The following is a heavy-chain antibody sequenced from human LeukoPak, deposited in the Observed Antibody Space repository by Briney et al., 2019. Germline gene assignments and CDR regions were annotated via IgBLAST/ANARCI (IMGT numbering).Heavy chain of an antibody. CDR1: GFTFSSYA. CDR2: ISGSGGST. V-gene: IGHV3-23*01. D-gene: IGHD6-19*01. Sequence: GGSLRLSCAASGFTFSSYAMSWVRQAPGKGLEWVSAISGSGGSTYYADSVKGRFTISRDSSKNTLYLQMNSLRAEDTAVYYCAKGSAVAGTLAYYYYGMDVWGQGTTVTVSS. J-gene: IGHJ6*02. CDR3: AKGSAVAGTLAYYYYGMDV.